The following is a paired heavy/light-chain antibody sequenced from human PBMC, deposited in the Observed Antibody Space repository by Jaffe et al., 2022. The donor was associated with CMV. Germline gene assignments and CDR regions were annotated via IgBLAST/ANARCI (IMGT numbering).Heavy chain of an antibody. CDR2: IDPSDSYT. V-gene: IGHV5-10-1*03. CDR3: ACNGGAYYDFWSGYYWFDP. CDR1: GYSFTSYW. D-gene: IGHD3-3*01. J-gene: IGHJ5*02. Sequence: EVQLVQSGAEVKKPGESLRISCKGSGYSFTSYWISWVRQMPGKGLEWMGRIDPSDSYTNYSPSFQGHVTISADKSISTAYLQWSSLKASDTAMYYCACNGGAYYDFWSGYYWFDPWGQGTLVTVSS.
Light chain of an antibody. CDR2: AAS. CDR3: QQSYSTSFFT. V-gene: IGKV1-39*01. J-gene: IGKJ3*01. CDR1: QSISSY. Sequence: DIQMTQSPSSLSASVGDRVTITCRASQSISSYLNWYQQKPGKAPKLLIYAASSLQSGVPSRFSGSGSGTDFTLTISSLQPEDFATYYCQQSYSTSFFTFGPGTKVDIK.